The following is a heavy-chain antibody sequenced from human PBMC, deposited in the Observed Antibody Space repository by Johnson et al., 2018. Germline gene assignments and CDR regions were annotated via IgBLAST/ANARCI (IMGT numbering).Heavy chain of an antibody. V-gene: IGHV3-74*01. J-gene: IGHJ3*02. Sequence: VQLVQSGGGLVQPGRSLRLSCTASGFTFSSYWMHWVRQAPGKGLVWVSRINSDGSGTSYADSVKGRFTISRDNAKNTLYLQMNSLRAEDTAVDYCARDSPGGGWPLDAFDIWGQGTMVTVSS. CDR1: GFTFSSYW. CDR3: ARDSPGGGWPLDAFDI. CDR2: INSDGSGT. D-gene: IGHD6-19*01.